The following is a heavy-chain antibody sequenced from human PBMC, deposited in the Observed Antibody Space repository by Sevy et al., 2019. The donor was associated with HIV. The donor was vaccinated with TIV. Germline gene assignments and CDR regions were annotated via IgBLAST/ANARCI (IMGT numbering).Heavy chain of an antibody. CDR2: IKSKTDGGTT. CDR1: GFTFSNAW. V-gene: IGHV3-15*01. Sequence: GGSLRLSCAASGFTFSNAWMSWVRQAPGKGLEWVGRIKSKTDGGTTDYAAPVKGSFTISRDDSKNTLYLQMNSLKTXXXXXXXXXXXXXXXXXGGVFDYWGQGTLVTVSS. D-gene: IGHD3-16*01. CDR3: XXXXXXXXXGGVFDY. J-gene: IGHJ4*02.